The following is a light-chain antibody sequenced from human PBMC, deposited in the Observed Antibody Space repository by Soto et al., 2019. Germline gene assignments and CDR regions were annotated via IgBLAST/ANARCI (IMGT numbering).Light chain of an antibody. V-gene: IGKV1-12*01. Sequence: DIQMTQSPSSVSASVGDTVTITCRASQDINSRLAWFQQQPGRPPKYVIQAATMLQSGFPSRFAGSGSGRDFTLTIHTLQPEDSATYYWLQVANFPRTFGQGTKVDIK. J-gene: IGKJ1*01. CDR3: LQVANFPRT. CDR1: QDINSR. CDR2: AAT.